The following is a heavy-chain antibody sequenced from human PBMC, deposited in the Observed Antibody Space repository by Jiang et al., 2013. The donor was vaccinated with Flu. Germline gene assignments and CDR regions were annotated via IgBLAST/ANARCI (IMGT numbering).Heavy chain of an antibody. D-gene: IGHD3-10*01. CDR1: GGTFSNYA. J-gene: IGHJ4*02. CDR3: AADAPTKAYGY. V-gene: IGHV1-69*04. CDR2: IIPILGMT. Sequence: YGAEVKKPGSSVKVSCKASGGTFSNYAISWVRQAPGQGLEWMGRIIPILGMTNYAQRFQGRVTITADMSTTTAYMELSSLTSEDTAVYFCAADAPTKAYGYWGQGTLVSVSS.